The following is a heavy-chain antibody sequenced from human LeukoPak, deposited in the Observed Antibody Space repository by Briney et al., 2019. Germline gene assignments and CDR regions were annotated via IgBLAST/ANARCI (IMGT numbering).Heavy chain of an antibody. CDR1: GFTFSSYA. V-gene: IGHV3-30*04. D-gene: IGHD3-10*01. J-gene: IGHJ4*02. CDR2: ISYDGSNK. Sequence: GRSLRLSCAASGFTFSSYAMHWVRQAPGKGLEWVAVISYDGSNKYYADSVKGRFTISRDNSKNTLYLQMNSLRAEDTAVYYCARSRITRVFDYWGQGTLVTVSS. CDR3: ARSRITRVFDY.